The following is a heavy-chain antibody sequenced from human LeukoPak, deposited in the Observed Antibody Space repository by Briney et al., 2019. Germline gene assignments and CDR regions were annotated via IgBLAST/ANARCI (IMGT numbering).Heavy chain of an antibody. D-gene: IGHD1-26*01. CDR1: GGSISSYY. CDR2: IYYSGST. J-gene: IGHJ5*02. CDR3: ARGGRWELPYNWLDP. V-gene: IGHV4-59*01. Sequence: SETLSLTCTVSGGSISSYYWSWIRQPPGKGLEWIGYIYYSGSTNYNPSLKSRVTISVDTSKNQFSLKLSSVTAADTAVYYCARGGRWELPYNWLDPWGQGTLVTVSS.